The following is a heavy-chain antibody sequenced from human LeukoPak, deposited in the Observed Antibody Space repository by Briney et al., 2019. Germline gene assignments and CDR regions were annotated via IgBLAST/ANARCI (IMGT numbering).Heavy chain of an antibody. D-gene: IGHD2-15*01. CDR3: ARQEYCSGGSCYTWFDP. CDR1: GYSINNYW. CDR2: IYPADSDI. V-gene: IGHV5-51*01. J-gene: IGHJ5*02. Sequence: GESLKISCKGSGYSINNYWIGWVRRMPGKGLEWMGIIYPADSDIRYSPSFQGQVTISADKSISTAYLQWSSLKASNTAMYYCARQEYCSGGSCYTWFDPWGQGTLVTVSS.